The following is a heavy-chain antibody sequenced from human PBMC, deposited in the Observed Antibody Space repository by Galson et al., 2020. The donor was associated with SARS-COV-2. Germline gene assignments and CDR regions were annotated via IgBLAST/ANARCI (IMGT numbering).Heavy chain of an antibody. Sequence: ASVKVSCKASGYTFTSYGISWVRQAPGQGLEWMGWISAYNGNTNYAQKLQGRVTMTTDTSTSTAYMELRSLRSDDTAVYYCARISMITFGGVIAPPVDLDYGGQGTLVTVSS. CDR1: GYTFTSYG. V-gene: IGHV1-18*01. CDR3: ARISMITFGGVIAPPVDLDY. CDR2: ISAYNGNT. J-gene: IGHJ4*02. D-gene: IGHD3-16*02.